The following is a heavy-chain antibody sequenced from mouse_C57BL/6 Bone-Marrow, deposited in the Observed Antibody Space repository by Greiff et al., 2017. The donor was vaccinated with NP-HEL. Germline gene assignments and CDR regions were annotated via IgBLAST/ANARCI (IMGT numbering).Heavy chain of an antibody. J-gene: IGHJ3*01. D-gene: IGHD1-1*01. Sequence: QVQLQQSGAELVKPGASVKVSCKASGYTFTSYWMHWVKQRPGQGLEWIGRIHPSASDTTYNQKFKGQATLTVDKSSSTAYMQVSSLTSEDSAVYYCAIYGYAWFAYWGQGTLVTVSA. CDR2: IHPSASDT. CDR3: AIYGYAWFAY. V-gene: IGHV1-74*01. CDR1: GYTFTSYW.